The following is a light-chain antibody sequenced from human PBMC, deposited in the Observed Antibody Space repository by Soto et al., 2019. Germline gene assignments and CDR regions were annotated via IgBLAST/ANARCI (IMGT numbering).Light chain of an antibody. V-gene: IGLV2-14*01. J-gene: IGLJ2*01. CDR1: SSDVGAYNY. Sequence: QSALTQPASVSGSPGQSITISCTGTSSDVGAYNYVSWYQQHPGKAPKLIISEVSNRPSGVSNRFSGSKSGYTASLTISGLQAEDEADYYCSSYTSSSTVVFGGGTKLTVL. CDR3: SSYTSSSTVV. CDR2: EVS.